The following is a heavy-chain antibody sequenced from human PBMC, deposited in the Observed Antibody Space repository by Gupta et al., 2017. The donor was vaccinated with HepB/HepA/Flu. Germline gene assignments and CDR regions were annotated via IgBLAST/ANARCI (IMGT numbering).Heavy chain of an antibody. V-gene: IGHV4-39*02. CDR1: GGSLSRRYY. Sequence: QLQLPESGPGLVKPSGTLSLNCSVSGGSLSRRYYWGWIRQTPGKGLEWIGSIYYSGSTYYNPSLKSRVTISVDTSENQMSLKLTSVNAADTAVYYCARVMTSVTTYFYYYMDVWGKGAPVTVSS. CDR3: ARVMTSVTTYFYYYMDV. J-gene: IGHJ6*03. D-gene: IGHD4-17*01. CDR2: IYYSGST.